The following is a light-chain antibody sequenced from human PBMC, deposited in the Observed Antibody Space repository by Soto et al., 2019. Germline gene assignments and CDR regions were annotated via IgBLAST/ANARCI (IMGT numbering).Light chain of an antibody. V-gene: IGKV3-11*01. Sequence: EIVLTQSPATLSLSPVERATLSCMASQTVGVYLAWYQQNAGQAPRLLIYNASNRATGIPARFSGSGSGTDFTLTISSLQPEDFATYYCLQDYNYPQTFGQGTKVDIK. CDR1: QTVGVY. J-gene: IGKJ1*01. CDR2: NAS. CDR3: LQDYNYPQT.